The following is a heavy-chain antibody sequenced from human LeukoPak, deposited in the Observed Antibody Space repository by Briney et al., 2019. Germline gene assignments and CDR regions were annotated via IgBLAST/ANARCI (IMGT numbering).Heavy chain of an antibody. V-gene: IGHV4-34*01. D-gene: IGHD3-16*02. Sequence: SETLSLTCAVYGGSFTGYYWSWIRQPPGKGLEWIGEINHSGSTNYNPSLKSRVTISVDTSKNQFSLKLSSVTAADTAVYYCARGYIVFDYWGQGTLVTVSS. CDR1: GGSFTGYY. CDR3: ARGYIVFDY. J-gene: IGHJ4*02. CDR2: INHSGST.